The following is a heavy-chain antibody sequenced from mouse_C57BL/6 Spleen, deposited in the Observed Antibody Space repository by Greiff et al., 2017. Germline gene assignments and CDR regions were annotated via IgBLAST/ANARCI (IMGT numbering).Heavy chain of an antibody. CDR1: GFTFSSYA. Sequence: EVQRVESGEGLVKPGGSLKLSCAASGFTFSSYAMSWVRQTPEKRLEWVAYISSGGDYIYYADTVKGRFTISRDNARNTLYLQMSSLKSEDTAMYYCTRSYYGYDGYYFDYWGQGTTLTVSS. J-gene: IGHJ2*01. CDR2: ISSGGDYI. V-gene: IGHV5-9-1*02. D-gene: IGHD2-9*01. CDR3: TRSYYGYDGYYFDY.